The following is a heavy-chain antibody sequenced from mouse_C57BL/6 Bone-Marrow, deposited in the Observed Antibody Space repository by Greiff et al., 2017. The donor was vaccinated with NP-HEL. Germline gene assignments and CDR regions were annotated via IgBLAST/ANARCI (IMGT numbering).Heavy chain of an antibody. CDR3: ARRNYYGSGFAY. CDR1: GFTFSSYG. D-gene: IGHD1-1*01. CDR2: ISSGGSYT. Sequence: EVKLVESGGDLVKPGGSLKLSCAASGFTFSSYGMSWVRQTPDQRLEWVATISSGGSYTYYPDSVKGRFTISRDNAKNTLYLQMSSLKSEDTAMYYCARRNYYGSGFAYWGQGTLVTVSA. V-gene: IGHV5-6*02. J-gene: IGHJ3*01.